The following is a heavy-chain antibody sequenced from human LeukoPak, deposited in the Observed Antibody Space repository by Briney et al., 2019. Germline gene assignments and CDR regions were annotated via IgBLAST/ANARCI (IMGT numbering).Heavy chain of an antibody. CDR3: AREGGIVGATSAFDI. J-gene: IGHJ3*02. Sequence: EGSLRLSCAASGFTFSTYTMNWVRQAPGKGLEWVSSINGRSNYIYYADSVKGRFTISRDNAKNSLYLQMNSLRAEDTAVYYCAREGGIVGATSAFDIWGQGTMVTVSS. V-gene: IGHV3-21*01. CDR2: INGRSNYI. D-gene: IGHD1-26*01. CDR1: GFTFSTYT.